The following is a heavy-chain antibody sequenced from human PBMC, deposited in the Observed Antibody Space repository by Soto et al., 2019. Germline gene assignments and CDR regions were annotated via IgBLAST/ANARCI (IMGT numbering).Heavy chain of an antibody. Sequence: QVQLVQSGAEVKKPGASVKVSCKASGYTFTGYYMHWVRQAPGQGLEWMGWINPNSGGTNYAQEFQGWVTMTRDTSISTAYMELSRLRSDDTAVYYCAILGGERGYCSGGSCAFDYWGQGTLVTVSS. D-gene: IGHD2-15*01. CDR3: AILGGERGYCSGGSCAFDY. CDR2: INPNSGGT. J-gene: IGHJ4*02. V-gene: IGHV1-2*04. CDR1: GYTFTGYY.